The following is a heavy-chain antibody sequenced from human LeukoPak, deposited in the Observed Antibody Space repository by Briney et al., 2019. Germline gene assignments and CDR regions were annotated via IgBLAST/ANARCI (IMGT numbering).Heavy chain of an antibody. Sequence: SETLSLTCTVSGGSISNYYWSWIRQPPGKGLEWIGYIYYSGSTNYNPSLKSRVTISGATSKNQFSLKMSSVTAADTAVYYCARRVAVRGVFWFDPWGQGTLVTVSS. CDR3: ARRVAVRGVFWFDP. J-gene: IGHJ5*02. D-gene: IGHD3-10*01. CDR2: IYYSGST. CDR1: GGSISNYY. V-gene: IGHV4-59*08.